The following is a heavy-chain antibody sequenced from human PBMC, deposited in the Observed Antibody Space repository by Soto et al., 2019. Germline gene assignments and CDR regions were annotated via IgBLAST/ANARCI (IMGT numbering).Heavy chain of an antibody. V-gene: IGHV3-21*01. CDR2: ISSSSSYI. D-gene: IGHD2-15*01. Sequence: EVQLVESGGGLVKPGGSLRLSCAASGFTFSSYSMNWVRQAPGNGLEWVSSISSSSSYIYYADSVKGRFTISRDNAKNSLYLQLNSLRAEDKAVYYCARGLHCSGGSCVFDYWGQGTLVTVSS. CDR3: ARGLHCSGGSCVFDY. CDR1: GFTFSSYS. J-gene: IGHJ4*02.